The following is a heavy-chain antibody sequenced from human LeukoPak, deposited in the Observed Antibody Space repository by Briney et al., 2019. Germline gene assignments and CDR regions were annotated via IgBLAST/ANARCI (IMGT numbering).Heavy chain of an antibody. J-gene: IGHJ3*02. CDR3: ARAEGYYDSSGNDAFDI. CDR2: IWYDGSNK. D-gene: IGHD3-22*01. V-gene: IGHV3-33*01. CDR1: GFTFSSYG. Sequence: GRSLRLSCAASGFTFSSYGTHWVRQAPGKGLEWVAVIWYDGSNKYYADSVKGRFTISRDNSKNTLYLQMNSLRAEDTAVYYCARAEGYYDSSGNDAFDIWGQGTMVTVSS.